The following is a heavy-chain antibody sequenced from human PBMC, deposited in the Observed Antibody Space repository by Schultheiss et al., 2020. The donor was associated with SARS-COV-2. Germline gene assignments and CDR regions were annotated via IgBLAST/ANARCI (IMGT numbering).Heavy chain of an antibody. Sequence: ASVKVSCKASGYTFTSYDINWVRQATGQGLEWMGWMNPNSGNTGYAQKFQGRVTMTTDTSTSTAYMELRSLRSDDTAVYYCAREPYYDQILRIYYYYYYMDVWGKGTTVTGSS. CDR1: GYTFTSYD. CDR3: AREPYYDQILRIYYYYYYMDV. CDR2: MNPNSGNT. D-gene: IGHD3-3*01. J-gene: IGHJ6*03. V-gene: IGHV1-8*01.